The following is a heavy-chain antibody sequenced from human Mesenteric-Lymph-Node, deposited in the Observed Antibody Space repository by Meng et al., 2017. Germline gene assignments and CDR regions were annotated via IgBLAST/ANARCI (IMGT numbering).Heavy chain of an antibody. CDR2: IYYSGIT. V-gene: IGHV4-31*01. D-gene: IGHD4-11*01. CDR3: ARDRTTGRYFDY. Sequence: QVQLQESGPGLVKPSQTLSLTCNVSGGSISRGDYYYWTWIRQHPGKGLEWIGYIYYSGITYYSPSLKSLATITVDRSKNQFSLKLSSVTAADTAVYYCARDRTTGRYFDYWGQGTLVTVSS. CDR1: GGSISRGDYY. J-gene: IGHJ4*02.